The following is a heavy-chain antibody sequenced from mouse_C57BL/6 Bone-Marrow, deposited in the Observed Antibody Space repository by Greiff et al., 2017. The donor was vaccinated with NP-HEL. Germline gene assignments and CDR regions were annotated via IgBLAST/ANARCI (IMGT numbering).Heavy chain of an antibody. V-gene: IGHV1-69*01. CDR1: GYTFTSYW. J-gene: IGHJ4*01. Sequence: VQLQQPGAELVMPGASVKLSCKASGYTFTSYWMHWVKRRPGQGLEWIGEIDPSDSYTNYNQKFKGKSTLTVDKSSSTAYMQLSSLTSEDSAVYYCARMGLMDYWGQGTSVTVSS. CDR3: ARMGLMDY. D-gene: IGHD3-1*01. CDR2: IDPSDSYT.